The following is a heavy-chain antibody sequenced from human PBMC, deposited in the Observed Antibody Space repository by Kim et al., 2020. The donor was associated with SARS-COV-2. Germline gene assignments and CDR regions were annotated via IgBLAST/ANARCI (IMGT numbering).Heavy chain of an antibody. CDR3: ARPQERTFSTGWYAGY. CDR1: GYSFTSYW. D-gene: IGHD6-19*01. CDR2: IYPGDSTT. V-gene: IGHV5-51*01. Sequence: GESLKISCKGSGYSFTSYWIGWVRQMPGKGLEWMGMIYPGDSTTRYSPSFQGQVTVSVDKSISPAYFQWNSLEAPDTAMYYCARPQERTFSTGWYAGYWGQGTLVTVSS. J-gene: IGHJ4*02.